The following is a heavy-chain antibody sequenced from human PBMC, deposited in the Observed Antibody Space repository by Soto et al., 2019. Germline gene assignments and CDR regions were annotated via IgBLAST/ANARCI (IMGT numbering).Heavy chain of an antibody. V-gene: IGHV4-4*07. CDR1: GAPITNYY. CDR3: ARDGVASRVILPSHLGDYTVDV. Sequence: QVQLQESGPGLVKPSETLSLTCNVSGAPITNYYWSWIRQPAGKGLGWIGRVYTSGATKHNPYLKSRFTMSLDTSQNRFSLRLRAVTAADTAVYYCARDGVASRVILPSHLGDYTVDVWCRGITVSVSS. D-gene: IGHD4-4*01. J-gene: IGHJ6*02. CDR2: VYTSGAT.